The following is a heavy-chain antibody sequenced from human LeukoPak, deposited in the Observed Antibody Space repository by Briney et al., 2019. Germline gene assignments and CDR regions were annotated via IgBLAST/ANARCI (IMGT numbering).Heavy chain of an antibody. V-gene: IGHV3-64*01. CDR3: ARGGGEYYYDSGGFHNVPPDY. Sequence: GGSLRLSCAASGFTFSSYAMHWVRQAPGKGLEYVSAISSNGGSTYYANSVKGRFTISRDNSKNTLYLQMGSLRAEDMAVYYCARGGGEYYYDSGGFHNVPPDYWGQGTLVTVSS. CDR1: GFTFSSYA. D-gene: IGHD3-22*01. J-gene: IGHJ4*02. CDR2: ISSNGGST.